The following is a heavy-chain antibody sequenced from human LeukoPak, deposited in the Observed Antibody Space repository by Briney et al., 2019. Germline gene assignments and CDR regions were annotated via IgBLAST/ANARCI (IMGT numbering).Heavy chain of an antibody. CDR1: GFTFSASW. J-gene: IGHJ4*02. CDR2: MNEGGSEK. D-gene: IGHD1-26*01. CDR3: ARDSGSYWGGYYFDY. V-gene: IGHV3-7*03. Sequence: GGSLRLSCAASGFTFSASWMHWVRQAPGKGLEWVANMNEGGSEKYYVDSVKGRFTISRDNAKNSLYLQMNSLRAEDTAVYYCARDSGSYWGGYYFDYWGQGTLVTVSS.